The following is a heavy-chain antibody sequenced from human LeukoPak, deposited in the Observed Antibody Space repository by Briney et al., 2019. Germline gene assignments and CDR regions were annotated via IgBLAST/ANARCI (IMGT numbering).Heavy chain of an antibody. J-gene: IGHJ4*02. CDR2: IKLDGSQK. CDR3: ARDNSVGRQWLRV. V-gene: IGHV3-7*01. Sequence: RGSLRLSCTASGFTFSSYWMSWVRLAPGKGLEWVANIKLDGSQKYYVDSVRGRFIISRDNAKNSLYLQMTSLRAEDTAVYYCARDNSVGRQWLRVWGQGALVTVSS. D-gene: IGHD6-19*01. CDR1: GFTFSSYW.